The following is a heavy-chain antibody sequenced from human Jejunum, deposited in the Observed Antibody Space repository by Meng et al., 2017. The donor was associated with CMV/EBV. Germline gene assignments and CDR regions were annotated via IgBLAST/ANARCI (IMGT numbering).Heavy chain of an antibody. CDR2: ISSSSSYI. Sequence: LRLSGVGSGFTFSSYTLNWVRQAPGKGLEWVSAISSSSSYIYYADSVKGRFTISRDNAKNLVYLQMNSLRAEDTAMYYCATVTSTGWGQGTLVTVSS. CDR3: ATVTSTG. CDR1: GFTFSSYT. J-gene: IGHJ4*02. V-gene: IGHV3-21*01. D-gene: IGHD1-14*01.